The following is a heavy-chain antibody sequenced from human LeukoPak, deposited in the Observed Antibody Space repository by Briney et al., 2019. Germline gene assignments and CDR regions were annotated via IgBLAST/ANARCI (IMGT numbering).Heavy chain of an antibody. V-gene: IGHV3-30-3*01. J-gene: IGHJ6*02. CDR1: GFTFSSYV. CDR3: ARDMIVVVPAAIRDYYYGMDV. D-gene: IGHD2-2*02. CDR2: ISYDGSNK. Sequence: PGGSLRLSCAASGFTFSSYVMHWVRQAPGKGLERVAVISYDGSNKYYADSVKGRFTISRDNSKKTLYLQMNSLRAEDTAVYYCARDMIVVVPAAIRDYYYGMDVWGQGTTVTVSS.